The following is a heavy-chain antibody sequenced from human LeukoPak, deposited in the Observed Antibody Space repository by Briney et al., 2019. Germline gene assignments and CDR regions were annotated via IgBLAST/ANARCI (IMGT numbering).Heavy chain of an antibody. CDR3: ARGRDYGDPSDAFDI. V-gene: IGHV3-13*01. CDR1: GFTFSSYD. CDR2: IGTAGDT. D-gene: IGHD4-17*01. J-gene: IGHJ3*02. Sequence: GGSLRLSCAASGFTFSSYDMHWVRQATGKGLEWVSAIGTAGDTYYPGSVKGRFTISRENAKNSLYLQMNSLRAGDTAVYYCARGRDYGDPSDAFDIWGQGTMVTVSS.